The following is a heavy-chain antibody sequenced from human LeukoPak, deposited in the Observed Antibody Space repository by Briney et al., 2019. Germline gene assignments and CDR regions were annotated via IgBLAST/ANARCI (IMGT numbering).Heavy chain of an antibody. CDR2: IYYSGST. CDR1: GGSINSYY. Sequence: SETLSLTCTVSGGSINSYYWSWIRQPPGKGLEWIGYIYYSGSTNYNPSLKSRVTISVDTSKNQFSLKLSSVTAADTAVYYCARDGFLVDSSLDLWGQGTLVTVSS. J-gene: IGHJ4*02. V-gene: IGHV4-59*01. CDR3: ARDGFLVDSSLDL. D-gene: IGHD3-22*01.